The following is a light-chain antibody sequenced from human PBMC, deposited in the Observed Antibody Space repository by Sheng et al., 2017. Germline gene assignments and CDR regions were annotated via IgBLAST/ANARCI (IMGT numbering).Light chain of an antibody. CDR2: DVS. J-gene: IGLJ2*01. V-gene: IGLV2-14*03. CDR3: TSYSSNSKLI. CDR1: SSDIGGYDY. Sequence: QSALTQPASVSGAPGQSITMSCTGTSSDIGGYDYVAWYKQYPAKAPKLMIFDVSSRASGVPNRFSGSKSGNTASLTISGLQSDDEADYYCTSYSSNSKLIFGGGTEVDRP.